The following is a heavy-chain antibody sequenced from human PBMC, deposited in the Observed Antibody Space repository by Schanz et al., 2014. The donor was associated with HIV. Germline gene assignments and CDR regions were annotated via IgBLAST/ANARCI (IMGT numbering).Heavy chain of an antibody. J-gene: IGHJ6*02. CDR3: AKDRITGTTGVPYYYYGMDV. CDR2: ISYDGSNK. D-gene: IGHD1-7*01. Sequence: QVQLVEFGGGVVQPGRSLRLSCAASGFTFSSYGMHWVRQAPGKGLEWVAVISYDGSNKYYADSVKGRFTISRDNSKNTLYLQMNSLRAEDTAVYYCAKDRITGTTGVPYYYYGMDVWGQGTTVTVSS. CDR1: GFTFSSYG. V-gene: IGHV3-30*18.